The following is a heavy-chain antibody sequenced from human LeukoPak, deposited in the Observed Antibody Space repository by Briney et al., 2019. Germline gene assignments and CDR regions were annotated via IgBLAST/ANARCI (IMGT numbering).Heavy chain of an antibody. J-gene: IGHJ5*02. CDR1: GFTFSDYA. CDR3: ARVPDENWFDP. V-gene: IGHV3-23*01. CDR2: ISGTGGST. Sequence: GGSLRLSCAASGFTFSDYAMSWVRQAPGKGLEWASAISGTGGSTWYADSVKGRFTISRDNSKNTLYLQMNSLRAEDTAVYYCARVPDENWFDPWGQGTLVTVSS.